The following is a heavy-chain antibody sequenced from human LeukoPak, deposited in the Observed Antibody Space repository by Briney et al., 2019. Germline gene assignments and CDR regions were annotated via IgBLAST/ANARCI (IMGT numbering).Heavy chain of an antibody. Sequence: PSETLSLTCAVSGYSISSGYYCGWIRQPPGKGLEWIGNIYHSGRTYYNPSLKRRVTISVDTSKNQFSLNLSSVTAADTAVYFCARALDNGDYPFDYWGQGTLVTVSS. CDR1: GYSISSGYY. D-gene: IGHD4-17*01. J-gene: IGHJ4*02. V-gene: IGHV4-38-2*01. CDR2: IYHSGRT. CDR3: ARALDNGDYPFDY.